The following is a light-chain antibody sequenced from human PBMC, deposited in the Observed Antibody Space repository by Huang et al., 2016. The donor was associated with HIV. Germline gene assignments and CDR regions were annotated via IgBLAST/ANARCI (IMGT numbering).Light chain of an antibody. CDR3: QVYGTSPPGP. CDR2: GAA. CDR1: QSVSGSY. J-gene: IGKJ3*01. Sequence: EIVLTQSPGTLSLSPGERATLSCRASQSVSGSYLAWYQQKPGQAPRLLISGAASRATGIPDRFSGRGSGTDFTLTITRLEPEDTALYYCQVYGTSPPGPFGPGATVHIK. V-gene: IGKV3-20*01.